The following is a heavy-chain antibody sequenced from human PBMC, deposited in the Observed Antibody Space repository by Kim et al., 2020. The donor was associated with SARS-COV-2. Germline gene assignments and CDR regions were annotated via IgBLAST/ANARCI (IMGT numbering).Heavy chain of an antibody. CDR3: ARDPPYYYDSSVTMDV. Sequence: LKSRVTISVDKSKNQFSLKLSSVTAADTAVYYCARDPPYYYDSSVTMDVWGKGTTVTVSS. D-gene: IGHD3-22*01. V-gene: IGHV4-4*02. J-gene: IGHJ6*03.